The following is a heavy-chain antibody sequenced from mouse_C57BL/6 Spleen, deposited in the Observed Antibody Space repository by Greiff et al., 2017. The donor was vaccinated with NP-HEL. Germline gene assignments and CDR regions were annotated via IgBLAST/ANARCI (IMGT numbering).Heavy chain of an antibody. V-gene: IGHV1-53*01. D-gene: IGHD3-2*02. CDR3: AVDSSGYEAWFAY. J-gene: IGHJ3*01. Sequence: QVHVKQPGTELVKPGASVKLSCKASGYTFTSYWMHWVKQRPGQGLEWIGNINPSNGGTNYNEKFKSKATLTVDKSSSTAYMQLSSLTSEDSAVYYCAVDSSGYEAWFAYWGQGTLVTVSA. CDR1: GYTFTSYW. CDR2: INPSNGGT.